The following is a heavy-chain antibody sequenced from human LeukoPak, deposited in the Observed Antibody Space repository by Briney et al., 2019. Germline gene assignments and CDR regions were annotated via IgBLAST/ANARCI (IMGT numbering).Heavy chain of an antibody. J-gene: IGHJ1*01. V-gene: IGHV1-8*01. D-gene: IGHD6-19*01. CDR1: GYTFTSYD. Sequence: GASVKVSCKASGYTFTSYDINSLRQATGQGLEWMGWMNPNSGNTGYAQKFQGRVTMTRNTSISTAYIELSSLRSEDTAVYYCARAAGSSGWYDWGQGTLVTVSS. CDR2: MNPNSGNT. CDR3: ARAAGSSGWYD.